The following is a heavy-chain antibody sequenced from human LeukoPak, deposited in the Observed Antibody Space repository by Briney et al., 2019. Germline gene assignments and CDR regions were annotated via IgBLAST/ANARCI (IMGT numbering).Heavy chain of an antibody. J-gene: IGHJ6*03. Sequence: ASVKVSCKASGGTFNSYAISWVRQAPGQGLEWMGWINPNSGGTNYAQKFQGRVTMTRDTSISTAYMELSRLRSDDTAVYYCAAKGGSNYYYMDVWGKGTTVTVSS. V-gene: IGHV1-2*02. CDR1: GGTFNSYA. CDR2: INPNSGGT. CDR3: AAKGGSNYYYMDV. D-gene: IGHD3-16*01.